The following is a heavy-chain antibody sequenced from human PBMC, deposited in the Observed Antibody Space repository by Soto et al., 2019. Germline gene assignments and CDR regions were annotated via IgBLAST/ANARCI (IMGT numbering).Heavy chain of an antibody. Sequence: SETLSLTCTVSGVSVSRDYQWIWIRQPPGKGLEWIGHISYSGSPYYHPSLRSRLSISVDTSENQFSLKVKSVTAADTAVYYCARAWDFWGQGTLVTAPQ. CDR3: ARAWDF. D-gene: IGHD1-26*01. V-gene: IGHV4-30-4*01. J-gene: IGHJ1*01. CDR1: GVSVSRDYQ. CDR2: ISYSGSP.